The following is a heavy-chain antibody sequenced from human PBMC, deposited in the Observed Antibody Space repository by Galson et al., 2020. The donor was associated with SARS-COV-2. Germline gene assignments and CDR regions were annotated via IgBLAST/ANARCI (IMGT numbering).Heavy chain of an antibody. CDR2: INPNSGGT. CDR3: ARDWGGSWYVGDY. Sequence: ASVKVSCKASGYTFTGYYMHWVRQAPGQGLEWMGWINPNSGGTNYAQKFQGRVTMTRDTSISTAYMELSRLRSDDTAVYYCARDWGGSWYVGDYWGQGTLVTVSS. CDR1: GYTFTGYY. D-gene: IGHD6-13*01. J-gene: IGHJ4*02. V-gene: IGHV1-2*02.